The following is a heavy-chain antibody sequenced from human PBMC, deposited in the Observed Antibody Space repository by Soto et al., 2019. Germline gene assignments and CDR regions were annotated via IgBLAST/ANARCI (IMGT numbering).Heavy chain of an antibody. J-gene: IGHJ4*02. V-gene: IGHV2-5*01. CDR3: AHRFGGNYYRWYFDS. CDR2: ISWKDEK. D-gene: IGHD1-26*01. Sequence: QITLKESGPTLVKPTQTLTVTCTFSGFSLSTSGAGVGWIRQSPGKAPEWLALISWKDEKLYNPGLKSRLTITKDTSKNLVVLTMPDLDPVDTATYFCAHRFGGNYYRWYFDSWGQGTLVTVSS. CDR1: GFSLSTSGAG.